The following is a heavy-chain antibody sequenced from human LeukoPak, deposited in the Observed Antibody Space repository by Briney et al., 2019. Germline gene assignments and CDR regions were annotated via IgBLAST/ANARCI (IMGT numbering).Heavy chain of an antibody. J-gene: IGHJ2*01. D-gene: IGHD1-26*01. CDR1: GSRFTSYW. Sequence: GESLKISFKGSGSRFTSYWIGWVRPMPGKGLEWMGIIYPGDSDTRYSPSFQGQVTISADKSISTAYLQWSSLKASDTAMYYCARYSGSYRTWYFDLWGRGTLVTVSS. V-gene: IGHV5-51*01. CDR3: ARYSGSYRTWYFDL. CDR2: IYPGDSDT.